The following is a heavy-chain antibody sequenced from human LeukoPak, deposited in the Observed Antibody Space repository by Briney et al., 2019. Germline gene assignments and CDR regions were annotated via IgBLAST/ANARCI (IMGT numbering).Heavy chain of an antibody. CDR2: MNPNSGNT. CDR3: ARDADGGYVRPLRY. V-gene: IGHV1-8*01. Sequence: ASVKVSCKAAGYTFTSNDINWVRQATGQGLEWMGWMNPNSGNTGYAQKFQGRVTMTRNTSISTVYMELSSLRSEDTAVYYCARDADGGYVRPLRYWGQGTLVTVSS. D-gene: IGHD5-12*01. J-gene: IGHJ4*02. CDR1: GYTFTSND.